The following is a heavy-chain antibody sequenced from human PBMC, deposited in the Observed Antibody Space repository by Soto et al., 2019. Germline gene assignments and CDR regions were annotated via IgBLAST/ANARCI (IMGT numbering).Heavy chain of an antibody. CDR1: GGIFSSYA. Sequence: QVQLVQSGAEVKKPGSSVKVSCKASGGIFSSYAISWVRQDPGQGREWMGGIIPIFGTANYAQKFQGRVTITADESTSTAYMELSSLRSEDKAMYCCAREYNWISIYYGMDVWGQGTTVTVSS. V-gene: IGHV1-69*01. D-gene: IGHD1-20*01. J-gene: IGHJ6*02. CDR3: AREYNWISIYYGMDV. CDR2: IIPIFGTA.